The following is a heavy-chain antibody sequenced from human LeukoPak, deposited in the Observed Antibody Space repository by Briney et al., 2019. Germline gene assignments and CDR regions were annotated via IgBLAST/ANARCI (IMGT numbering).Heavy chain of an antibody. V-gene: IGHV3-21*04. D-gene: IGHD2-15*01. CDR2: ISSGSTYM. CDR3: AKQLGYCSDGSCYFPY. CDR1: GFTFSSYS. Sequence: PGGSLRLSCAASGFTFSSYSMNWVRQAPGKGLEWVSSISSGSTYMYYADSVQGRFTISRDNSKSTLCLQMNSLRAEDTAVYYCAKQLGYCSDGSCYFPYWGQGTLVTVSS. J-gene: IGHJ4*02.